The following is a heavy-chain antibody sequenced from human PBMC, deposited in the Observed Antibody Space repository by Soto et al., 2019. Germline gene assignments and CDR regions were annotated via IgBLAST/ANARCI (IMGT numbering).Heavy chain of an antibody. J-gene: IGHJ3*02. D-gene: IGHD3-10*01. CDR2: ISGSGGST. V-gene: IGHV3-23*04. CDR1: GFTFSGSA. CDR3: AKNRREMVRADAFDI. Sequence: EVQLVESGGGLVQPGGSLKLSCAASGFTFSGSAMHWVRQASGKGLEWVSAISGSGGSTYYADSVKGRFTISRDNSKNTLYLQMNSLRAEDTAVYYCAKNRREMVRADAFDIWGQGTMVTVSS.